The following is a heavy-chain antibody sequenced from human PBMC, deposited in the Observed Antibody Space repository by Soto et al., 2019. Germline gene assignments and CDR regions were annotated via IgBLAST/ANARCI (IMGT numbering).Heavy chain of an antibody. J-gene: IGHJ6*02. D-gene: IGHD3-3*01. V-gene: IGHV1-46*01. Sequence: ASVKVSCKASGYTFTSYYMHWVRQAPGQGLEWMGIINPSGGSTSYAQKFQGRVTMTRDTSTSTAYMELSSLRSEDTAVYYCASRLLSTIFGVSRPGDYYGMDVWGQGTTVTVSS. CDR2: INPSGGST. CDR3: ASRLLSTIFGVSRPGDYYGMDV. CDR1: GYTFTSYY.